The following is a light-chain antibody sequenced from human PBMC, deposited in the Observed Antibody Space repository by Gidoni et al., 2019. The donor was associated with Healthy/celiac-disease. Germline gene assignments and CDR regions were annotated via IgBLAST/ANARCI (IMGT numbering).Light chain of an antibody. CDR1: QSISSY. V-gene: IGKV1-39*01. Sequence: DIQMTQSPSSLSASVGDRVTITCRASQSISSYLNWYQQKPGKAPKLLIYAASSLQSGVPSRFSGSGSGTDFTLTISSLQPEDFATYYCQQSYSTPRTFXQXTKVDIK. CDR3: QQSYSTPRT. J-gene: IGKJ1*01. CDR2: AAS.